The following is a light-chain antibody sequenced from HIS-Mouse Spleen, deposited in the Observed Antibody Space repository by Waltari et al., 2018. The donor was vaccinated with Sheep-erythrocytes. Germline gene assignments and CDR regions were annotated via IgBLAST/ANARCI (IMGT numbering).Light chain of an antibody. Sequence: SYVLTQPPSVSVAPGKTARITCGGNNIGSKSVHWYQQKPGQAPVLVVYDDSDRPSGFPGRFSGANSWNTATLTISRVEAGDEADYYCQVWDSSSDHPVFGGGTKLTVL. CDR3: QVWDSSSDHPV. CDR2: DDS. V-gene: IGLV3-21*03. CDR1: NIGSKS. J-gene: IGLJ3*02.